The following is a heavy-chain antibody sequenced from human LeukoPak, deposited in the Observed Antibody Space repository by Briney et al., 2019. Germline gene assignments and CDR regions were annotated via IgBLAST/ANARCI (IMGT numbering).Heavy chain of an antibody. Sequence: HSIRRIRQAPGPSLRVASYISMSGSTIYYADSVKGRFTISRDNAKNSLYLQMNSLRAEDTAVYYCARELLGYSGYDYYGFDYWGQGTLVTVSS. D-gene: IGHD5-12*01. CDR1: HS. J-gene: IGHJ4*02. CDR2: ISMSGSTI. V-gene: IGHV3-11*04. CDR3: ARELLGYSGYDYYGFDY.